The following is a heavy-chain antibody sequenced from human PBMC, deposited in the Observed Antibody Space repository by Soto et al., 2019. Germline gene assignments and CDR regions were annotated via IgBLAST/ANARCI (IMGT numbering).Heavy chain of an antibody. CDR3: ASRPRNVYTR. D-gene: IGHD6-6*01. J-gene: IGHJ4*02. CDR2: IIPIFNTP. V-gene: IGHV1-69*13. Sequence: SSVKVSCKSSGGTFSNYAVSWVRQAPGQGLEWMGGIIPIFNTPNYAQKFQGRVAFTADESTGTAYMELTSLTSEDTAVYYCASRPRNVYTRRGQGTLVTVSS. CDR1: GGTFSNYA.